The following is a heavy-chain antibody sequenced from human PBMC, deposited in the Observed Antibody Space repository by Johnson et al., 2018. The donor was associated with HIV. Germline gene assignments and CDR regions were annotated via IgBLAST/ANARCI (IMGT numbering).Heavy chain of an antibody. V-gene: IGHV3-30*03. J-gene: IGHJ3*02. CDR1: GLSFSNFG. CDR2: ISDDGSNK. Sequence: QVQLVESGGGVVQPGKSLTLSCVGSGLSFSNFGIHWVRQAPGKGPEWVAVISDDGSNKYYADSVRGRFTISRDKSRNTLYLQMNSLRAEDTAVHYCAREGNYYDSSSHVFDIWGQGTMVTVS. D-gene: IGHD3-22*01. CDR3: AREGNYYDSSSHVFDI.